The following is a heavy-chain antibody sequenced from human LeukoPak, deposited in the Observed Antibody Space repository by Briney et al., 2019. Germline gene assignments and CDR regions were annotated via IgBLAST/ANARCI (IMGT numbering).Heavy chain of an antibody. D-gene: IGHD7-27*01. CDR2: IYPSGST. Sequence: PSRTLSPTCTVSVGSITGYYSSGIGQPPGKGRGWSGYIYPSGSTNYYPSLNSRVTISVDASKNQFSLQLSSVTAADAAVYYCAASPTGAIGYYFDLWGRGTLVTVSS. V-gene: IGHV4-4*09. J-gene: IGHJ2*01. CDR1: VGSITGYY. CDR3: AASPTGAIGYYFDL.